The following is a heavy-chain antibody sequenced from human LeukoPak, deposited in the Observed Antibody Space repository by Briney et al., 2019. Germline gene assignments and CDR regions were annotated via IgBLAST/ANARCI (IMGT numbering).Heavy chain of an antibody. D-gene: IGHD5-12*01. V-gene: IGHV3-74*01. CDR1: GFTFSTYW. CDR2: INNDGSTT. CDR3: AKETGYDVDLEY. Sequence: GGSLRLSCAGSGFTFSTYWMHWVRHAPGGGLGWVSGINNDGSTTIYADSVRGGFTISRENAKNTVCMKMSSLREEDTGVYDCAKETGYDVDLEYWGQGALVTVSS. J-gene: IGHJ4*02.